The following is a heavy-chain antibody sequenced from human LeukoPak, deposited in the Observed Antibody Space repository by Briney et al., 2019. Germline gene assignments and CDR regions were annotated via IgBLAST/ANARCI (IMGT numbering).Heavy chain of an antibody. D-gene: IGHD5-24*01. CDR2: ISSSSSYI. CDR3: ARSWKRDGYNFGY. V-gene: IGHV3-21*01. CDR1: GFTLSSYS. J-gene: IGHJ4*02. Sequence: PGGSLRLSCAASGFTLSSYSMNWVRQAPGKGLEWVSSISSSSSYIYYADSVKGRFTISRDNAKNSLYLQMNSLRAEDTAVYYCARSWKRDGYNFGYWGQGTLVTVSS.